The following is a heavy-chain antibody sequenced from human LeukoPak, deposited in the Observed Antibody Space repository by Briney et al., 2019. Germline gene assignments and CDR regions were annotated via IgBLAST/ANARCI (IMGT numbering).Heavy chain of an antibody. CDR2: ISSSGSII. CDR1: GFTFSDYY. J-gene: IGHJ4*02. V-gene: IGHV3-11*04. CDR3: ARAKPKNMVRGLIMRRESRYYFDY. D-gene: IGHD3-10*01. Sequence: GGSLRLSCVASGFTFSDYYMNWIRQAPVEGLDWVSYISSSGSIIYYADSVKGRLTISRDNAKNSMYLQMNSLRAEDTAVYYCARAKPKNMVRGLIMRRESRYYFDYWGQGTLVTVSS.